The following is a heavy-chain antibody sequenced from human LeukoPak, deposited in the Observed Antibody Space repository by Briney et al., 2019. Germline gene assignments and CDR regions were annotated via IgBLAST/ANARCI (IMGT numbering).Heavy chain of an antibody. CDR2: IYYSGST. CDR1: GGSISSSSYY. Sequence: SETLSLTCTVSGGSISSSSYYWGWIRQPPGKGLEWIGSIYYSGSTYYNPSLKSRVTISVDTSKNQFSLKLSSVTAADTAVYYCARDPVVRGVIMSRGYYYGMDVWGQGTTVTVSS. V-gene: IGHV4-39*07. CDR3: ARDPVVRGVIMSRGYYYGMDV. D-gene: IGHD3-10*01. J-gene: IGHJ6*02.